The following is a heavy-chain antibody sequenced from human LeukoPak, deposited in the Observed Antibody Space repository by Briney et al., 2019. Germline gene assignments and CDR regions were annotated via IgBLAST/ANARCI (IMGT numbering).Heavy chain of an antibody. D-gene: IGHD1-1*01. CDR2: SSSSGSTI. Sequence: QAGGSLRLSCAASGFTFSSYSMNWVRQAPGKGLEWVSYSSSSGSTIYYADSVKGRLTISRDNAKNSLYLQLSSLRDEDTAVYYCARDCRLNCARQPGFDSWGQGTLVTVSS. J-gene: IGHJ5*01. V-gene: IGHV3-48*02. CDR1: GFTFSSYS. CDR3: ARDCRLNCARQPGFDS.